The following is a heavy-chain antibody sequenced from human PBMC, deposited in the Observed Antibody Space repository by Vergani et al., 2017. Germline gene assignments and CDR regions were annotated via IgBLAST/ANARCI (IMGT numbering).Heavy chain of an antibody. D-gene: IGHD3-22*01. J-gene: IGHJ2*01. CDR3: ARHEAYYDPYWYFDL. Sequence: QVQLQESGPGLVKPSETLSLTCTVSGGSISSYYWSWLRQPPGKGLEWIGYIYYSGSTNYNPALKSRVTISVDTSKNQFSLKLSSVTAADTAVYYCARHEAYYDPYWYFDLWGRGTLVTVSS. CDR2: IYYSGST. V-gene: IGHV4-59*08. CDR1: GGSISSYY.